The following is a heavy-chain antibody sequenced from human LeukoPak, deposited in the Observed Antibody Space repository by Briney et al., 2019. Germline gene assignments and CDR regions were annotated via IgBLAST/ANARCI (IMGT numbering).Heavy chain of an antibody. J-gene: IGHJ6*02. CDR2: ISYDGSNK. CDR1: GLTFSSYA. Sequence: GGSLRLSCAASGLTFSSYAMHWVRQAPGKGLEWVAVISYDGSNKYYADSVKGRFTISRDNSKNTLYLQMNSLRAEDTAVYYCARDGRDYDFWSGYFNNYYYGMDVWGQGTTVTVSS. D-gene: IGHD3-3*01. CDR3: ARDGRDYDFWSGYFNNYYYGMDV. V-gene: IGHV3-30*04.